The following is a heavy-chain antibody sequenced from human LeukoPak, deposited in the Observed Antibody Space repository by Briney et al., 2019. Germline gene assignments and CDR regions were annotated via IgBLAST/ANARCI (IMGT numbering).Heavy chain of an antibody. D-gene: IGHD6-19*01. V-gene: IGHV1-2*02. CDR1: GYTFTGWH. Sequence: ASVKVSCKASGYTFTGWHIHWVRQAPGQGLEWMGWINPNSGDTNYAQKFQGRVTMTRDTSISTAYMEVTMLRSDDTAVYFCAIAVAGPFDYWGQGTLVTVSS. J-gene: IGHJ4*02. CDR2: INPNSGDT. CDR3: AIAVAGPFDY.